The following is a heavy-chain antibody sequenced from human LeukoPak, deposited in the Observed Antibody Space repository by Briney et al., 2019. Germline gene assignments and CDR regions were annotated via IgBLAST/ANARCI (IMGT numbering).Heavy chain of an antibody. CDR2: ITGSGGST. CDR1: GFTFSTYA. J-gene: IGHJ4*02. D-gene: IGHD6-19*01. V-gene: IGHV3-23*01. Sequence: GGSLRLSCAASGFTFSTYAMTWVRQAPGKGLEWVSSITGSGGSTYYADSVKGRFTISRDNSENTVFLQMDSLRAEDMAVYYCARCSPDSSGSADYWGQGTLVTVSP. CDR3: ARCSPDSSGSADY.